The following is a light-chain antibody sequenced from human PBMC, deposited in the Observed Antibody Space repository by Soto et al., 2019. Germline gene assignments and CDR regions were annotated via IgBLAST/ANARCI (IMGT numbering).Light chain of an antibody. CDR2: EVT. J-gene: IGLJ1*01. V-gene: IGLV2-14*01. CDR1: SSDVGGYNY. CDR3: SSYTSNILYV. Sequence: QSALTQPASVSGSPGQSITISCTGTSSDVGGYNYVSWYQQHPGKAPKLLLYEVTVRPSGVSNRFSGSKSGNTASLTISGLQAEDEADYYCSSYTSNILYVLGTGTKVTVL.